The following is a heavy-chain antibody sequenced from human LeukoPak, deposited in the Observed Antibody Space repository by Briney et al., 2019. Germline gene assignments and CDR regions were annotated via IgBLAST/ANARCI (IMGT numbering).Heavy chain of an antibody. J-gene: IGHJ4*02. D-gene: IGHD2-21*02. CDR3: ARDGVTSSVDY. V-gene: IGHV3-30-3*01. CDR2: ISYDGSNK. CDR1: GFTVSSNY. Sequence: GGSLRLSCAASGFTVSSNYMSWVRQAPGKGLEWVAVISYDGSNKYYADSVKGRFTISRDNAKKSLFLQMNSLRAEDTAVYYCARDGVTSSVDYWGQGTLVTVSS.